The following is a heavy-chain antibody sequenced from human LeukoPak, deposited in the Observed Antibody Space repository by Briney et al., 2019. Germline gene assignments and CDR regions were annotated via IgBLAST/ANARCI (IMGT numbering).Heavy chain of an antibody. CDR1: GGSISSYY. D-gene: IGHD1-26*01. CDR2: MYSSGSS. J-gene: IGHJ6*03. CDR3: ARGGRYYYDYYMDV. Sequence: PSETLSLTCTVSGGSISSYYWSWIRQSAGKGLEWIGRMYSSGSSNYNPSPKSRITMSVDTSKSEFSLKLTSVTAADTAVYYCARGGRYYYDYYMDVWGKGATVTVSS. V-gene: IGHV4-4*07.